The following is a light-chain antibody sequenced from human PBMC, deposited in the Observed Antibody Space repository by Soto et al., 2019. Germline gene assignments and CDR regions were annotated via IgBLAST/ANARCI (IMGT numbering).Light chain of an antibody. CDR2: DAS. J-gene: IGKJ2*01. CDR1: QNISTY. CDR3: PQRSNWQYT. V-gene: IGKV3D-11*02. Sequence: DIVLTQSPATLSLSPGARATLSCRASQNISTYLAWYQQKPGQAPRLLIYDASNSATGIPARFSGSGPGTDITLYISSIEPEDFAVYFCPQRSNWQYTFGQGPKLEFK.